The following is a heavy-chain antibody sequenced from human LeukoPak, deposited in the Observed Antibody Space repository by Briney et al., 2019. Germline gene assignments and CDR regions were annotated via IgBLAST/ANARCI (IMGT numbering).Heavy chain of an antibody. V-gene: IGHV4-39*01. Sequence: SETLSLTCSVSGGSISSRNHYWGPICQPPGNGLEWIGSIFYTGNTYYNPSLRSRVTMSVDTSKNHFSLNLGSVTAADMAVYYCSKHVNTFDYWGQGALVTVSS. CDR3: SKHVNTFDY. J-gene: IGHJ4*02. CDR1: GGSISSRNHY. CDR2: IFYTGNT.